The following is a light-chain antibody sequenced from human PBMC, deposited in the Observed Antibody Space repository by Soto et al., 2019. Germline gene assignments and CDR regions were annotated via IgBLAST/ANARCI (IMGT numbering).Light chain of an antibody. CDR3: CSYAGTYTLV. CDR1: SSDVGGYNY. J-gene: IGLJ2*01. CDR2: DVS. Sequence: QSALTQPRSVFGSPGQSVTISCTGTSSDVGGYNYVSWYQQHPGNAPKLMIYDVSKRPSGVPDRFSGSKSANTASLTISGLQAEDEADYYCCSYAGTYTLVFGGGTKVTVL. V-gene: IGLV2-11*01.